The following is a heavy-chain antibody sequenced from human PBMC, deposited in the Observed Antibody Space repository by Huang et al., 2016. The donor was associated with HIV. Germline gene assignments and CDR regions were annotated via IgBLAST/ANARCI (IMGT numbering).Heavy chain of an antibody. Sequence: EVQLVESGGGLVQPGGSLRLSCAASGFSISSYWMHWVRQAPGKGLVWVSRINSEGISTSHADAVKGRFTISRDNAKNTLYLKMNSLRAEDTAVYYCARDPRIQSWLNFFDYWGQGTLVSVSS. CDR2: INSEGIST. J-gene: IGHJ4*02. CDR3: ARDPRIQSWLNFFDY. D-gene: IGHD3-22*01. V-gene: IGHV3-74*01. CDR1: GFSISSYW.